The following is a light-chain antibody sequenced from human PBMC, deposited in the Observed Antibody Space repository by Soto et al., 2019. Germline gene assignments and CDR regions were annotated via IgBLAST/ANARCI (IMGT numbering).Light chain of an antibody. CDR1: QDVRNF. J-gene: IGKJ3*01. CDR2: AAS. V-gene: IGKV1-27*01. Sequence: DIQMTQSPTSLSASVGDRVTITCRASQDVRNFVAWYQLKPGKAPKLLIYAASTLQSGVPSRFSGSGSGTDFTLTINSLQPEDVATYSCQKYSSVPVFGPGTKVEI. CDR3: QKYSSVPV.